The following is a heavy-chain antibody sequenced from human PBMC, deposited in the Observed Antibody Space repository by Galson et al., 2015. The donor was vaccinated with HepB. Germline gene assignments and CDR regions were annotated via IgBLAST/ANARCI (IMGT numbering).Heavy chain of an antibody. Sequence: SLRLSCAASGFSFSGYWMHWVRQAPGKGLVWVSRINSDGGSTRYAGSVRGRFTISRDNAKNTLYLQMNSLRAEDTAVYYCAREYDSSDYLPVGYYGMDVWGQGTTVTVSS. CDR3: AREYDSSDYLPVGYYGMDV. CDR1: GFSFSGYW. J-gene: IGHJ6*02. V-gene: IGHV3-74*01. D-gene: IGHD3-22*01. CDR2: INSDGGST.